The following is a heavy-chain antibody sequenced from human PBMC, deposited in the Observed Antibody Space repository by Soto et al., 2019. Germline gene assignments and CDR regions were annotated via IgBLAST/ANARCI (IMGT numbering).Heavy chain of an antibody. CDR1: GGSFSGYY. CDR2: INHSGST. D-gene: IGHD3-10*01. Sequence: LSLTFAVYGGSFSGYYWSWIRQPPGKGLEWIGEINHSGSTNYNPSLKSRVTISVDTSKNQFSLKLSSVTAADTAVYYCASRRSGSNGSGSYYKIHYGMDVWGQGTTVTVSS. CDR3: ASRRSGSNGSGSYYKIHYGMDV. J-gene: IGHJ6*02. V-gene: IGHV4-34*01.